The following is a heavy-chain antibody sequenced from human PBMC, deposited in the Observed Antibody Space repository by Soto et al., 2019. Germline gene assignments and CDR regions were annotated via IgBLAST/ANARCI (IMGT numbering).Heavy chain of an antibody. CDR3: ARAPGRAYGGFLLHFYFGR. Sequence: ASVKVSCKASGYTFTTYSMLWVRQAPGQRLEWMGWINAGNGDIKYSQKFQGRVTITRYTSPRRVYMELSSLGSEDTTIYYCARAPGRAYGGFLLHFYFGRWGRG. CDR1: GYTFTTYS. D-gene: IGHD2-21*01. J-gene: IGHJ2*01. V-gene: IGHV1-3*01. CDR2: INAGNGDI.